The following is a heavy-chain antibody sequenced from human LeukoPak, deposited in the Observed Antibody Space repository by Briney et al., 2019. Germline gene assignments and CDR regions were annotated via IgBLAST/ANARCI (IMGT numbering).Heavy chain of an antibody. CDR1: GGSISIYY. CDR2: IYNSGST. Sequence: SETLSLTRTVSGGSISIYYWSWIRQPPRKGLEGVGYIYNSGSTYYNPSLKSRVPISVDTSKNQFSLRLSSVTGADAAVYYCVRDRELNYWGQGTLVTVS. CDR3: VRDRELNY. J-gene: IGHJ4*02. D-gene: IGHD1-26*01. V-gene: IGHV4-59*01.